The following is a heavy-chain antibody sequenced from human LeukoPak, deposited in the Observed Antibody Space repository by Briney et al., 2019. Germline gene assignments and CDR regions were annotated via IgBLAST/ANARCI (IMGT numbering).Heavy chain of an antibody. CDR1: GFTFSSYG. J-gene: IGHJ4*02. V-gene: IGHV3-33*01. CDR2: LWYDGSNK. Sequence: QTGGSLRLSCAASGFTFSSYGMHWVRQAPGKGPVWVAVLWYDGSNKYYADSVKGRFTISRDNSKNTLYLQMNSLRAEDTAVYYCASASYCKGGSCYSVHWGQGTLVTVSS. D-gene: IGHD2-15*01. CDR3: ASASYCKGGSCYSVH.